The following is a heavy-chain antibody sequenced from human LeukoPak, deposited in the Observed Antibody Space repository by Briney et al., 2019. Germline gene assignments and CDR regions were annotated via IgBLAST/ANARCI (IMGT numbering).Heavy chain of an antibody. D-gene: IGHD3-16*01. CDR2: IRYDGSDK. V-gene: IGHV3-30*02. J-gene: IGHJ3*01. CDR1: GFTFRTYG. Sequence: GGSLRLSCAASGFTFRTYGMHWVRQAPGKGLEWVTFIRYDGSDKYYADSVKGRFTISRDNSKNTSFLQMNSLRVADTAVYYCAKRADYYDSSRALYDAFDLWGQGTMVTVSS. CDR3: AKRADYYDSSRALYDAFDL.